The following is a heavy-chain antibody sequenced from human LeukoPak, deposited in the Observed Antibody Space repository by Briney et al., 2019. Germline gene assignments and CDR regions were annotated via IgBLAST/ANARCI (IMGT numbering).Heavy chain of an antibody. V-gene: IGHV4-59*11. J-gene: IGHJ6*02. Sequence: SETLSLTCSVSGGSISGHYWTWIRQPPGKGLEWIGQIHYTGKPDYNPSLKSRITISVDTSKNQVSLQVSSVTAADSAIYYCARFGADYDMDVWGHGTTVTVFS. D-gene: IGHD3-16*01. CDR1: GGSISGHY. CDR3: ARFGADYDMDV. CDR2: IHYTGKP.